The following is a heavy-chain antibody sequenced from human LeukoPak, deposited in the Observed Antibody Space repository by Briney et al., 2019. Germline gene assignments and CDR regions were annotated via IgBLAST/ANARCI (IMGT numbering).Heavy chain of an antibody. CDR2: IYYTGST. V-gene: IGHV4-59*01. J-gene: IGHJ4*02. CDR3: ARGGNSWDTGYYFDN. CDR1: GASINNYY. D-gene: IGHD6-13*01. Sequence: PSETLSLTCTVSGASINNYYWSWIRQPPGKGLEWIGYIYYTGSTDYNPSLNSRITISLDTSKNQFSLKLTSVTAADTAVYYCARGGNSWDTGYYFDNWGQGALVTVSS.